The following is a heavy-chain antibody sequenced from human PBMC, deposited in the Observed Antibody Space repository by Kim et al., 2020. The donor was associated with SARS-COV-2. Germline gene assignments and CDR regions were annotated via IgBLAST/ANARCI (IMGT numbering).Heavy chain of an antibody. V-gene: IGHV1-3*01. J-gene: IGHJ4*02. D-gene: IGHD3-10*01. CDR1: GYIFSSYT. Sequence: ASVKVSCKAFGYIFSSYTMHWMRQAPGHGLDYMGWMNAGSGDIKYSQRFQGRVTFTRDTSANTAYMELSRLGSEDTAVYYCARWNSVVRGFDYWGQGTLVSVSS. CDR3: ARWNSVVRGFDY. CDR2: MNAGSGDI.